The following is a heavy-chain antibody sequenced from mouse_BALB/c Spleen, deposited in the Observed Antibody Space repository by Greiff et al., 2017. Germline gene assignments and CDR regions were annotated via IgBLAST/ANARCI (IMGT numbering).Heavy chain of an antibody. Sequence: VQLQQSGAELVRSGASVKLSCTASGFNIKDYYMHWVKRRPEQGLEWIGWIDPENGDTEYAPKFQGKATMTADTSSNTAYLQLSSLTSEDTAVYYCNAWDLRRGGRFAYWGQGTLVTVSA. CDR2: IDPENGDT. CDR3: NAWDLRRGGRFAY. V-gene: IGHV14-4*02. J-gene: IGHJ3*01. D-gene: IGHD2-12*01. CDR1: GFNIKDYY.